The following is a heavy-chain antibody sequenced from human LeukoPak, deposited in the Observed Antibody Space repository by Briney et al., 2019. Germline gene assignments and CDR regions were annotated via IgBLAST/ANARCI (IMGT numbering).Heavy chain of an antibody. J-gene: IGHJ3*02. CDR1: GGTFSSYA. V-gene: IGHV1-69*13. Sequence: SVKVSCKASGGTFSSYALSWVRQAPGQGLEWMGGIIPIFGTANYAQKFQGRVTITADESTSTAYMELSSLRSEDTAVYYCARYEDNMTAFDIWGQGTMVTVSS. CDR2: IIPIFGTA. D-gene: IGHD2/OR15-2a*01. CDR3: ARYEDNMTAFDI.